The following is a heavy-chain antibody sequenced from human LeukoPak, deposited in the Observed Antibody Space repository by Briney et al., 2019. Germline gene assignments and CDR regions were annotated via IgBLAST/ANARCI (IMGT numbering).Heavy chain of an antibody. D-gene: IGHD1-26*01. J-gene: IGHJ4*02. CDR1: GFTFSTYW. CDR3: AKGPRSGSYSDY. Sequence: GGSLRLSCAASGFTFSTYWMHWVRQAPGKGLVWVSRINSDGSSTRYADSVKGRLTISRDNSKNTLYLQMNSLRAEDTAVYYCAKGPRSGSYSDYWGQGTLVTVSS. V-gene: IGHV3-74*01. CDR2: INSDGSST.